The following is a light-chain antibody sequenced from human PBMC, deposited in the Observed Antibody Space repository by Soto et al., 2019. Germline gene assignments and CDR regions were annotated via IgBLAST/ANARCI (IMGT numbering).Light chain of an antibody. V-gene: IGKV3-20*01. CDR2: GVS. CDR1: QSVITSY. CDR3: RHYGTSPPMYT. J-gene: IGKJ2*01. Sequence: EIVLTQSPGTLSLSPGERATLSCRASQSVITSYLAWYQQKPGQAPRLLIYGVSTRATGIPDRFSGSGSGTDFTLTISRLEHEDFAEEYCRHYGTSPPMYTFGQGTKLEIK.